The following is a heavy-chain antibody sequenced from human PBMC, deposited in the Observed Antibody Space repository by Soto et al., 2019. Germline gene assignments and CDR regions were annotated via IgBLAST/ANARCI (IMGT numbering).Heavy chain of an antibody. CDR2: ISYDGSNK. J-gene: IGHJ6*02. V-gene: IGHV3-30*03. D-gene: IGHD4-17*01. CDR1: GFTFSSYG. Sequence: QVQLVESGGGVVQPGRSLRLSCAASGFTFSSYGMHWVRQAPGKGLGWVAVISYDGSNKYYADSVKGRFTISRDNSKNTLYLQMNSLRAEDTAVYYCAFRTVEGYYYYGMDVWGQGTTVTVSS. CDR3: AFRTVEGYYYYGMDV.